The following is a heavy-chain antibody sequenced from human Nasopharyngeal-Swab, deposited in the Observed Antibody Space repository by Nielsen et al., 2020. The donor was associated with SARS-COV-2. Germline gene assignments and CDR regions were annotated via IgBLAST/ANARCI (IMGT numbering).Heavy chain of an antibody. V-gene: IGHV3-23*01. Sequence: GGSLSLSCSVSGFTFSTSAFFWVRPAPGKGLECFSSLSISGATTFYADSVRGRFTISRDNDRNTVYLQMSSLTVEDTAIYYCAKEEVPNDYWGQGTLVTVSS. CDR3: AKEEVPNDY. CDR2: LSISGATT. D-gene: IGHD4/OR15-4a*01. J-gene: IGHJ4*02. CDR1: GFTFSTSA.